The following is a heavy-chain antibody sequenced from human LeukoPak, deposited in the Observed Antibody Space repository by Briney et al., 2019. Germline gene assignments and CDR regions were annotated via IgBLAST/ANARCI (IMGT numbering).Heavy chain of an antibody. V-gene: IGHV3-23*01. CDR1: GFTFSSYA. J-gene: IGHJ6*02. D-gene: IGHD4-23*01. Sequence: PGGSLRLSCAASGFTFSSYAMSWVRQAPGTGLEWVSAISGSGGSTYYADSVKGRFTISRDNSKNTLYLQMNSLRSEDTAVYYCARGGLQWSYYYGMDVWGQGTTVTVSS. CDR2: ISGSGGST. CDR3: ARGGLQWSYYYGMDV.